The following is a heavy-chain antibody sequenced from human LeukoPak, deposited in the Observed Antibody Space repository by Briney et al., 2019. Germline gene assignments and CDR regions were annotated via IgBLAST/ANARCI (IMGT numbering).Heavy chain of an antibody. CDR2: IKQDGSEK. CDR1: GFTFGTYW. Sequence: GGSLRLSCVASGFTFGTYWMTWVRQAPGKGLEWVANIKQDGSEKYYLDSVKGRFTVSRDNAENSLYLQMNSLRAEDTAVYYCASSYRYFDLWGRGTLVTVSS. J-gene: IGHJ2*01. V-gene: IGHV3-7*02. CDR3: ASSYRYFDL.